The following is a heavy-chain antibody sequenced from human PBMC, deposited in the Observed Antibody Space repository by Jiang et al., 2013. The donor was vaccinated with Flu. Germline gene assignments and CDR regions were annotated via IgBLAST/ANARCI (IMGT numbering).Heavy chain of an antibody. CDR1: GFTFSSYE. Sequence: VQLVESGGGLVQPGGSLRLSCAASGFTFSSYEMNWVRQAPGKGLEWVSYISSSGSTIYYADSVKGRFTISRDNAKNSLYLQMNSLRAGDTAVYYCARVAPEYFDYWGQGTLVTVSS. D-gene: IGHD1-14*01. CDR2: ISSSGSTI. CDR3: ARVAPEYFDY. J-gene: IGHJ4*02. V-gene: IGHV3-48*03.